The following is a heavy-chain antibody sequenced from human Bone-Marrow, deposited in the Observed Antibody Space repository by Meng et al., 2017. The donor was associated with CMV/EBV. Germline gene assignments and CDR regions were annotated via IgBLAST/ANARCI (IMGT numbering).Heavy chain of an antibody. Sequence: SCSAAGFTFSGDKRRWIRRTPGKGLKWVSYISSSDSTIYYAASVKGRFTISRDNAKNSLYLQMNSLRAEDTAVYYCARGVGATYFDYWGQGTLVTVSS. D-gene: IGHD1-26*01. CDR1: GFTFSGDK. V-gene: IGHV3-11*01. CDR2: ISSSDSTI. CDR3: ARGVGATYFDY. J-gene: IGHJ4*02.